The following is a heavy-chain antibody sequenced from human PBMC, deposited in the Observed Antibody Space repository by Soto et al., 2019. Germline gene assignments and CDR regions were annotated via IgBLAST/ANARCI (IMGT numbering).Heavy chain of an antibody. Sequence: QVQLVQSGAEVKKPGASVKVSCKASGYTFTSYDINWVRQATGQGLEWMGWMNPNSDNTGDEQKFQGPLTMRRNTSISTAYLAPSSLRSEEPAVYYCARDRGGGYFDYSGQGILVPVSS. CDR2: MNPNSDNT. V-gene: IGHV1-8*01. D-gene: IGHD3-16*01. CDR1: GYTFTSYD. CDR3: ARDRGGGYFDY. J-gene: IGHJ4*02.